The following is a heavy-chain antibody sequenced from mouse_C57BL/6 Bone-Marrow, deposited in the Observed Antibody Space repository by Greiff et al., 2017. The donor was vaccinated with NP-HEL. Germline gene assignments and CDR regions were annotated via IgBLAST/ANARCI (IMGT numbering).Heavy chain of an antibody. D-gene: IGHD4-1*01. Sequence: VKLQESGPGLVQPSQSLSITCTVSGFSLTSYGVHWVRQSPGKGLEWLGVIWSGGSTDYTAAFISRLSISKDNSKSQVFFKMNSLQADDTAIYYCARENWAWFAYWGQGTLVTVSA. J-gene: IGHJ3*01. CDR2: IWSGGST. V-gene: IGHV2-2*01. CDR1: GFSLTSYG. CDR3: ARENWAWFAY.